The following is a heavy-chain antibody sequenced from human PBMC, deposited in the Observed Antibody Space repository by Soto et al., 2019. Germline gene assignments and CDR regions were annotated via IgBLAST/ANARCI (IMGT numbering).Heavy chain of an antibody. V-gene: IGHV3-21*01. D-gene: IGHD3-22*01. Sequence: PGGSLRLSCAAFGLTVSGKKYVAWVRQAPGKGLEWISSISSSSSYIYYADSVKGRFTISRDNAKNSLYLQMNSLRAEDTAVYYCARDGGPNYYDSSGYYFFFYYYGMDVWGQGTTVTVSS. CDR1: GLTVSGKKY. CDR2: ISSSSSYI. CDR3: ARDGGPNYYDSSGYYFFFYYYGMDV. J-gene: IGHJ6*02.